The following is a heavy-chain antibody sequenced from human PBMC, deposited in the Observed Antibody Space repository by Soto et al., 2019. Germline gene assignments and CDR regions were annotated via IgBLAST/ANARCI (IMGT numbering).Heavy chain of an antibody. Sequence: QTGGSLRLSCVASGFTFDDYAMHWVRQVPGKGLEWVSVISWNSAYIGYADSVKGRFTISRDNAKNSVSLQMNSLRTEDTALYYCASTYSGYEDFDYWGQGTLVTVSS. V-gene: IGHV3-9*01. D-gene: IGHD5-12*01. CDR3: ASTYSGYEDFDY. J-gene: IGHJ4*02. CDR1: GFTFDDYA. CDR2: ISWNSAYI.